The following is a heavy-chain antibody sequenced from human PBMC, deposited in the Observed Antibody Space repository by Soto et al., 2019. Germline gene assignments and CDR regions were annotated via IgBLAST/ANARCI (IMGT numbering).Heavy chain of an antibody. CDR1: GYTFTSYG. D-gene: IGHD6-6*01. CDR2: ISAYNGNT. J-gene: IGHJ6*03. Sequence: QVQLVQSGAEVKKPGASVKVSCKASGYTFTSYGISWVRQAPGQGLEWMGWISAYNGNTNYAQKLQGRVTMTTDTSTSTAYMELRSLRSDDTAVYYCARDRSAARPDYYYYYYMDVWGKGTTVTVSS. CDR3: ARDRSAARPDYYYYYYMDV. V-gene: IGHV1-18*01.